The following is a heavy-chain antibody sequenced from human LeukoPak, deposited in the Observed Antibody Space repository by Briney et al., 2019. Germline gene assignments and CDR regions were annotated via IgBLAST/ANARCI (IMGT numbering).Heavy chain of an antibody. Sequence: PSETLSLTCAVYGGSFSGYYWSWIRQPPGKGLEWIGYIYHSGSTYYNPSLKSRVTISVDRSKNQFSLKLSSVTAADTAVYYCACAMSARIHYWGQGTLVTVSS. D-gene: IGHD6-25*01. J-gene: IGHJ4*02. V-gene: IGHV4-34*01. CDR2: IYHSGST. CDR3: ACAMSARIHY. CDR1: GGSFSGYY.